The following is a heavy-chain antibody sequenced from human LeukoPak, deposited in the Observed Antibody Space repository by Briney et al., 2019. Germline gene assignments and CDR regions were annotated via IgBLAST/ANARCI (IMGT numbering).Heavy chain of an antibody. V-gene: IGHV3-23*01. CDR2: ISGSGGST. CDR3: AKASIIAMVRGPVFLH. Sequence: GGSLRLSCAASGFTFSSYAMSWVRQAPGKGLEWVSAISGSGGSTYYADSVKGRFTISRDNSKNTLYLQMNSLRAEDTAVYYCAKASIIAMVRGPVFLHWGQGTLVTVSS. D-gene: IGHD3-10*01. CDR1: GFTFSSYA. J-gene: IGHJ1*01.